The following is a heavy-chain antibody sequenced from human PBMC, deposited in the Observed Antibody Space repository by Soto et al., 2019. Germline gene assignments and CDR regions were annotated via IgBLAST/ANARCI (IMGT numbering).Heavy chain of an antibody. V-gene: IGHV3-30*18. CDR2: ISYDGSNK. Sequence: QVQLVESGGGVVQPGRSLRLSCAASGFTFSSYGMHWVRQAPGKGLEWVAVISYDGSNKYYADSVKGRFTISRDNSKNMLYLQMNSLRAEDTAVYYCAKGRIQLWLTAFDYWGQGTLVTVSS. CDR3: AKGRIQLWLTAFDY. CDR1: GFTFSSYG. D-gene: IGHD5-18*01. J-gene: IGHJ4*02.